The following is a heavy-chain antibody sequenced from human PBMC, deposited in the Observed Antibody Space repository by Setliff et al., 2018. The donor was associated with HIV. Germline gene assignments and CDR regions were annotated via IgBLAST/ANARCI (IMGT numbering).Heavy chain of an antibody. Sequence: SETLSLTCTVSGGSISSGDYYWSWIRQPPGKGLEWIGYIYYSGSTYYNPSLKSRLTILVDTSKNQFSLKLSSVTAADTAVYYGARITPYGSGYYWGQGTLVTVSS. CDR3: ARITPYGSGYY. V-gene: IGHV4-30-4*08. J-gene: IGHJ4*02. D-gene: IGHD3-10*01. CDR2: IYYSGST. CDR1: GGSISSGDYY.